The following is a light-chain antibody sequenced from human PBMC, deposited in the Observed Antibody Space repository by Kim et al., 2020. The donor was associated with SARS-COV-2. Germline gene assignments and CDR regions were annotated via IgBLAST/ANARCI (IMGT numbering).Light chain of an antibody. CDR2: AAS. V-gene: IGKV1-6*01. CDR3: LQHSDYPWT. J-gene: IGKJ1*01. Sequence: AIQMTQSPSSLSASVGDRVTITCRASQGIGNDLGWYQQKPGKAPRLLIYAASGLQSGVPSRFSGSGSGTDFTLTISSLQPEDFAAYSCLQHSDYPWTFGQGTKVDIK. CDR1: QGIGND.